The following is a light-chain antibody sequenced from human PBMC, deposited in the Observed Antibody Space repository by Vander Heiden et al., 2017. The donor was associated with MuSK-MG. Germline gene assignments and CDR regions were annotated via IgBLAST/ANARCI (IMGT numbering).Light chain of an antibody. V-gene: IGLV2-23*02. Sequence: QSALTQPASGSGSPGQSITISCTGTSSDVGTYNFVSWYQQYPGNAPILMIYEVSNRPSGVSNRFSASKSATTASLTISGLQAEDDAYYYCCSYAGSRALIIGGGTRLTVL. CDR3: CSYAGSRALI. CDR2: EVS. CDR1: SSDVGTYNF. J-gene: IGLJ2*01.